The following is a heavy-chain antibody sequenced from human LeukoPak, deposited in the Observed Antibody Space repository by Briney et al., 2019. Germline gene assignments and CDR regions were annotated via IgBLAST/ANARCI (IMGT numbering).Heavy chain of an antibody. D-gene: IGHD3-10*01. CDR3: ARAPHYGSETRFDY. CDR1: GYTFTSYG. Sequence: GASVKVSCKASGYTFTSYGISWVRQAPGQGLEWMGWISAYNGNTNYAQKLQGRVTMTRDTSTSTVYMELSSLRSEDTAVYYCARAPHYGSETRFDYWGQGTLVTVSS. J-gene: IGHJ4*02. CDR2: ISAYNGNT. V-gene: IGHV1-18*01.